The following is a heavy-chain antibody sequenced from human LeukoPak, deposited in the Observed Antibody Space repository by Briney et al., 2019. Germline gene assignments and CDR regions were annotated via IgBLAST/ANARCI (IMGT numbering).Heavy chain of an antibody. V-gene: IGHV4-59*12. CDR3: ARDEDAASY. Sequence: SETLSLTCTVSGASIRSYYWNWIRQPPGKGLEWIGFLHHSGSTNYSPSLKSRVTISVDTSKNQFSLKVTSVTAADTAVYYCARDEDAASYWGQGTLVTVSS. CDR2: LHHSGST. D-gene: IGHD5-18*01. CDR1: GASIRSYY. J-gene: IGHJ4*02.